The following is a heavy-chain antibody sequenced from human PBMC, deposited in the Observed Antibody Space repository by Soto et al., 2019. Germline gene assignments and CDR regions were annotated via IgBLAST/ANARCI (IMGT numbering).Heavy chain of an antibody. V-gene: IGHV3-33*01. CDR3: ARAHPLPFYYGSGSPRTDV. Sequence: GGSLRLSCAASGFTFSSYGMHWVRQAPGKGLEWVAVIWYDGSNKYYADSVKGRFTISRDNSKNTLYLQMNSLRAEDTAVYYCARAHPLPFYYGSGSPRTDVWGQGTTVTVSS. J-gene: IGHJ6*02. CDR1: GFTFSSYG. D-gene: IGHD3-10*01. CDR2: IWYDGSNK.